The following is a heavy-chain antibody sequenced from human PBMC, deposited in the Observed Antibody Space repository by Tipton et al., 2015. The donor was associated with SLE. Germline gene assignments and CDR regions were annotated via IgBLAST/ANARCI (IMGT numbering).Heavy chain of an antibody. CDR2: LYSSGST. V-gene: IGHV4-31*03. CDR1: GGSISSADYY. J-gene: IGHJ4*02. Sequence: TLSLTCTVSGGSISSADYYWSWIRQHPGKGLEWIASLYSSGSTYYNPSLKSRASISVDTSENHFSLKLSSVTAADTAVYFCARDSGTYYYFDYWGQGALVTVSS. D-gene: IGHD1-26*01. CDR3: ARDSGTYYYFDY.